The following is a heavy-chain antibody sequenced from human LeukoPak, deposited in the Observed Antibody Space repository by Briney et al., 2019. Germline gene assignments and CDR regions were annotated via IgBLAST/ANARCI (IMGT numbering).Heavy chain of an antibody. D-gene: IGHD4-17*01. CDR3: ARDKYGDQYYFDY. V-gene: IGHV3-21*01. J-gene: IGHJ4*02. Sequence: GGSLRLSCAASGFTFSSYSINWVRQAPGKGLGWVSSISSSSSYVYYADSVKGRFTISRDNARNSLYLQMNSLRAEDTAVYYCARDKYGDQYYFDYWGQGTLVTVSS. CDR1: GFTFSSYS. CDR2: ISSSSSYV.